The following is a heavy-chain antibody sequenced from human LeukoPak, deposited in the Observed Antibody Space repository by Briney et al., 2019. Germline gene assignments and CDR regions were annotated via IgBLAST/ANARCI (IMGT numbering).Heavy chain of an antibody. Sequence: ASVKVSCKASGGTFSSYAISWVRQAPGQGLEWMGGIIPIFGTANYAQKFQGRVTITTDESTSTAYMEPSSLRSEDTAVHYCAARSGGDCSGGSCYSGVYNIFDYWGQGTLVTVSS. D-gene: IGHD2-15*01. CDR1: GGTFSSYA. CDR2: IIPIFGTA. V-gene: IGHV1-69*05. J-gene: IGHJ4*02. CDR3: AARSGGDCSGGSCYSGVYNIFDY.